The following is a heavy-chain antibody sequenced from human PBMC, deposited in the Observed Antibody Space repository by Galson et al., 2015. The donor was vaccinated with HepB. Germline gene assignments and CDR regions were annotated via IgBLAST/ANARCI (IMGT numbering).Heavy chain of an antibody. V-gene: IGHV3-30-3*01. CDR2: ISYDGSNK. CDR1: GFTFSNAW. D-gene: IGHD6-13*01. CDR3: ARDLGEQLGHY. J-gene: IGHJ4*02. Sequence: SLRLSCAASGFTFSNAWMNWVRQAPGKGLEWVAVISYDGSNKYYADSVKGRFTISRDNSKNTLYLQMNSLRAEDTAVYYCARDLGEQLGHYWGQGTLVTVSS.